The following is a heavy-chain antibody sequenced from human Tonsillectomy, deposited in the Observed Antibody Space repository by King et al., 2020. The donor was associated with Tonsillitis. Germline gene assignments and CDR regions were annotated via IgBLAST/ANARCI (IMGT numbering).Heavy chain of an antibody. D-gene: IGHD6-13*01. CDR3: AREAQTGYSSSWPNWFDP. CDR1: GGSFSGYY. Sequence: VQLQQWGAGLLKPSETLSLTCGVYGGSFSGYYWSWIRQPPGKGLEWIGEINHSGSTNYNPSLKSRVTISVDTSKNQFSLKLTSVTAADTAVYYCAREAQTGYSSSWPNWFDPWGQGTLVTVSS. J-gene: IGHJ5*02. V-gene: IGHV4-34*01. CDR2: INHSGST.